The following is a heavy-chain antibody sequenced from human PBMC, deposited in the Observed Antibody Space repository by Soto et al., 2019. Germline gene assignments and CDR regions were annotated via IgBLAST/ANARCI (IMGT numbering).Heavy chain of an antibody. Sequence: PSETLSLTCTVSGASVSNGYLSWIRKPPGKGLEWLGFMYFGGSFNYNPSLTSRVTISVETSKNQFSVKLTSVTAADTAVYFCVRRGRTSNGDWFDLWGQGILVTVSS. D-gene: IGHD3-3*02. CDR2: MYFGGSF. CDR3: VRRGRTSNGDWFDL. V-gene: IGHV4-59*02. J-gene: IGHJ5*02. CDR1: GASVSNGY.